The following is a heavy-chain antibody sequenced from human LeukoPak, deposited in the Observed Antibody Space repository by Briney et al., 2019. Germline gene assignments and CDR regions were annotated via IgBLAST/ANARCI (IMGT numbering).Heavy chain of an antibody. CDR2: IKQDGSEK. CDR1: GFTFSSYW. D-gene: IGHD6-13*01. J-gene: IGHJ6*02. V-gene: IGHV3-7*01. CDR3: ARYSSSWSPNYYCGMDV. Sequence: PGGSLRLSCAASGFTFSSYWMSWVRQAPGKGLEWVANIKQDGSEKYYVDSVKGRFTISRDNAKNSLYLQMNSLRAEDTAVYYCARYSSSWSPNYYCGMDVWGQGTTVTVSS.